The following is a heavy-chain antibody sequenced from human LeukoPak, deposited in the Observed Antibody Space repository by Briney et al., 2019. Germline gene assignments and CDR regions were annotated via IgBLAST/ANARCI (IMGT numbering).Heavy chain of an antibody. V-gene: IGHV4-39*01. J-gene: IGHJ5*01. CDR3: ASTSPQVSYSRSWYLVPHWFYS. CDR1: GGSISSSSYY. CDR2: IYYSGST. Sequence: SETLSLTCTVSGGSISSSSYYWGWLRQPPGKGLEWIGSIYYSGSTYYNPSLKSRVTISVDTSKNQFSLKLSSVTAADTAVYYCASTSPQVSYSRSWYLVPHWFYSWGQGTLVTVSS. D-gene: IGHD6-13*01.